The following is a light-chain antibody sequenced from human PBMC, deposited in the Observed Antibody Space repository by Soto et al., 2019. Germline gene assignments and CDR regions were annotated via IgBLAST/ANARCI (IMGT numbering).Light chain of an antibody. Sequence: QSVLTQPPSASGTAGQVVTISCSGGDSNIGSNSVYWYQHLPRMAPRLLIYYNNQRPSGVPDRFSGSRSGTSAFLAIVGLRSEDEAVYYCAAWDASLSACVFGSGTKLTVL. V-gene: IGLV1-47*02. CDR2: YNN. J-gene: IGLJ1*01. CDR1: DSNIGSNS. CDR3: AAWDASLSACV.